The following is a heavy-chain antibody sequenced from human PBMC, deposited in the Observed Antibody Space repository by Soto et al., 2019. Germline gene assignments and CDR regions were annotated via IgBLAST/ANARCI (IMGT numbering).Heavy chain of an antibody. J-gene: IGHJ4*02. CDR2: MYYSGST. V-gene: IGHV4-59*01. Sequence: VQLQESGPGLVKPSETLSLTCAVSGVPIGSYYWSWIRQPPGKGLEWVANMYYSGSTNYNPSLKSRVTISLDTSKNHLSLNLSSVTAADTAMYYCARALSTWYYFDYWGQGTLVTVSS. CDR3: ARALSTWYYFDY. D-gene: IGHD6-13*01. CDR1: GVPIGSYY.